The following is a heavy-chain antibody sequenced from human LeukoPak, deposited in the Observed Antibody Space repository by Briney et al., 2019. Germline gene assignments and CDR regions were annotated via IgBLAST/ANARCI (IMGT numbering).Heavy chain of an antibody. J-gene: IGHJ4*02. CDR1: DDSKSDYY. V-gene: IGHV4-59*01. CDR3: TRGAGWLIDY. CDR2: FHNSGTA. Sequence: SESLSLTCTISDDSKSDYYRGWVREPPGKGVEWVGYFHNSGTATYNPSLNSRVPISADTSKNHFSLKLNSLTTADTAVYYCTRGAGWLIDYWGQGTLVTVSS. D-gene: IGHD3-16*01.